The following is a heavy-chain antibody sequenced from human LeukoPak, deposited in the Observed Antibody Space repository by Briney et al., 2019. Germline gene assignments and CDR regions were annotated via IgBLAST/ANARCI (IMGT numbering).Heavy chain of an antibody. CDR1: GFTFSTYA. V-gene: IGHV4-34*01. CDR3: ARHGYERNVWFGELITTHYYFDQ. J-gene: IGHJ4*02. CDR2: INHSGST. Sequence: GSLRLSCAASGFTFSTYAMHWIRQPPGKGLEWIGEINHSGSTNYNPSLKSRVTISVDTSKNQFSLKLSSVTAADTAVYYCARHGYERNVWFGELITTHYYFDQWGQGTLVTVSS. D-gene: IGHD3-10*01.